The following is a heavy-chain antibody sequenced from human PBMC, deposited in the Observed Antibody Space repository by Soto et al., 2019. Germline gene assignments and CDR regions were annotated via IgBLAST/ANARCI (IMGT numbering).Heavy chain of an antibody. D-gene: IGHD6-13*01. Sequence: VGSLRLSCAASGFAFSTYAMTWVRQAPGKGLEWVSVISGSGGSSYYAASVKGRFTISRDNSKNTLYLQMNGLRAEDTALYYCAKVTKRAAAGRYEYYKYGMDVWGQGTTVTVSS. CDR3: AKVTKRAAAGRYEYYKYGMDV. J-gene: IGHJ6*02. CDR1: GFAFSTYA. CDR2: ISGSGGSS. V-gene: IGHV3-23*01.